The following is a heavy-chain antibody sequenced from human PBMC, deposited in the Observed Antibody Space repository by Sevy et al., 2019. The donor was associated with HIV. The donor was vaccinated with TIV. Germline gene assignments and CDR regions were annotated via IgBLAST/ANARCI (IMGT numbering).Heavy chain of an antibody. CDR3: ARDSVVGAPGDFHH. CDR1: GYTFIGYY. D-gene: IGHD1-26*01. V-gene: IGHV1-2*02. J-gene: IGHJ1*01. Sequence: ASVKVSCKASGYTFIGYYMHWVRQAPGQGLEWMGWINPNSGDTNYARKFQGSVTMTTDMSIGTAYMEVSRLRSDDTAVYYWARDSVVGAPGDFHHWGQGTLVTVSS. CDR2: INPNSGDT.